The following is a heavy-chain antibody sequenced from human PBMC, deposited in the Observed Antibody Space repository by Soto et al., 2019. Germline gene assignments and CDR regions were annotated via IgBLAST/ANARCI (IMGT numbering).Heavy chain of an antibody. Sequence: QVQLVQSGAEVKKPGASVKVSCKASGYTFTSHGISWVRQAPGQGLEWMAWISAENGDTNYEQKLQGRVTVTTDSATRTGYMELRSLRSEDTAVYYCARMGRGSNIDYYYYIDVLGKGTTVTVSS. V-gene: IGHV1-18*01. CDR3: ARMGRGSNIDYYYYIDV. D-gene: IGHD3-10*01. CDR2: ISAENGDT. J-gene: IGHJ6*03. CDR1: GYTFTSHG.